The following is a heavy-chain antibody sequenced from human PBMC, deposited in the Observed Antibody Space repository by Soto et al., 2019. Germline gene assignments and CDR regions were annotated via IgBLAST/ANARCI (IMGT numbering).Heavy chain of an antibody. J-gene: IGHJ4*02. D-gene: IGHD6-13*01. V-gene: IGHV4-4*07. Sequence: SETLSLTCTVSGGSINSYYWTWIRQPAGKGLEWIGRIYTSGGTNFNPSLKSRVTMSVDTSKNQFSLKLRSVTAAGTAVYYCARGFGSSWYYFDYWGQGTPVTVSS. CDR2: IYTSGGT. CDR1: GGSINSYY. CDR3: ARGFGSSWYYFDY.